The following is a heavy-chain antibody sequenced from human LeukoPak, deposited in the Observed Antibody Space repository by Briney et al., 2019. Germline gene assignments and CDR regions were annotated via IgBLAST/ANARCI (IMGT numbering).Heavy chain of an antibody. CDR3: AKAGRTTVTNPYFDY. J-gene: IGHJ4*02. Sequence: GGSLRLSCAASGFTFSSYGMHWVRQAPGKGLEWVTVIWYDGSNKYYADSVKGRFTISRDNSKNTLYLQMNSLRAEDTAVYYCAKAGRTTVTNPYFDYWGQGTLVTVSS. CDR2: IWYDGSNK. CDR1: GFTFSSYG. V-gene: IGHV3-33*06. D-gene: IGHD4-17*01.